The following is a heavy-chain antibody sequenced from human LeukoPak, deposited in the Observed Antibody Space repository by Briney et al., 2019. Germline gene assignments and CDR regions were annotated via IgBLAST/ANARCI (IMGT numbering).Heavy chain of an antibody. J-gene: IGHJ4*02. D-gene: IGHD4-23*01. Sequence: PGGSLRLSCAASGFTFGSYAMHWVRQAPGKGLEWVAVISYDGSNKYYADSVKGRFTISRDNSKNTLYLQMNSLRAEDTAVYYCARSRRVVTDVSPFDYWGQGTLVTVSS. CDR2: ISYDGSNK. CDR1: GFTFGSYA. V-gene: IGHV3-30-3*01. CDR3: ARSRRVVTDVSPFDY.